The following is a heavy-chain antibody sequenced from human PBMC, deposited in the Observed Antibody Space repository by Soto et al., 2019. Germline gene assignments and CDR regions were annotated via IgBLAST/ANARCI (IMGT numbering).Heavy chain of an antibody. V-gene: IGHV1-2*02. J-gene: IGHJ3*01. D-gene: IGHD3-3*01. CDR3: ASGGGVGVAGSAAFDL. Sequence: QLHLVQSGAVVKKPGASVTVSCSASGYPVTAYYMHWVRQAPGRGLEWMGGINPATGAAKYTQTFKGRVTITRDTSPRTVIMEAAGLASEDTAGFYCASGGGVGVAGSAAFDLWGQGTLVTVSS. CDR1: GYPVTAYY. CDR2: INPATGAA.